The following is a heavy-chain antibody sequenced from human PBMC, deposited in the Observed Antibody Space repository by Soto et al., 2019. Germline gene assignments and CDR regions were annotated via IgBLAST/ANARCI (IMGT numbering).Heavy chain of an antibody. V-gene: IGHV3-48*01. CDR2: ISSGSDVI. J-gene: IGHJ4*02. D-gene: IGHD6-13*01. Sequence: GGSLRLSCAASGFSFSTFNMNWVRQAPGRGLEWVSFISSGSDVIRYADSVRGRFTISRDNAKNSLYLQMSSLGAEDTAVYYCARGLGSSWFFLWGQGTLVTVSS. CDR3: ARGLGSSWFFL. CDR1: GFSFSTFN.